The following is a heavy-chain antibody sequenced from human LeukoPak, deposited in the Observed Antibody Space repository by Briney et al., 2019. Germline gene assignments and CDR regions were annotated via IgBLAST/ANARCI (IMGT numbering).Heavy chain of an antibody. J-gene: IGHJ4*02. CDR2: IRYDGSNK. CDR1: GFTFSGFG. V-gene: IGHV3-30*02. CDR3: ARDSRAGVIAVAGFDY. D-gene: IGHD6-19*01. Sequence: GGSLRLSCAASGFTFSGFGMHWVRQAPGKGLEWVAFIRYDGSNKYYADSVKGRFTVSRDNSNNTLYLQMNSLRAEDTAVYYCARDSRAGVIAVAGFDYWGQGTLVTVSS.